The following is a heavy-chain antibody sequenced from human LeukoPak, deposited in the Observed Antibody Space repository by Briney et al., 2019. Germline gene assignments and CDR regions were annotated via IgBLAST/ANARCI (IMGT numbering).Heavy chain of an antibody. D-gene: IGHD3-22*01. V-gene: IGHV4-59*01. Sequence: PSETLSLTCTVSGGSISSYYWSWIRQPPGKGLGWIGYIYYSGSTNYNPSLKSRVTISVDTSKNQFSLKLSSVTAADTAVYYCARDPNYYDSSGYYDYWGQGTLVTVSS. CDR1: GGSISSYY. CDR3: ARDPNYYDSSGYYDY. J-gene: IGHJ4*02. CDR2: IYYSGST.